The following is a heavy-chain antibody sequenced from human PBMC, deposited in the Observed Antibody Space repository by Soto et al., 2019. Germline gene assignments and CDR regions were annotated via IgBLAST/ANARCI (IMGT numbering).Heavy chain of an antibody. V-gene: IGHV4-34*01. CDR2: INHSGST. Sequence: ETLSLTCPVSGGSFSGYYWSWIRQPPGKGLEWIGEINHSGSTNYNPSLKSRVTISVDTSKNQFSLKLSSVTAADTAVYYCARARRNWNVYYFDYWGQGTPVTVYS. CDR1: GGSFSGYY. CDR3: ARARRNWNVYYFDY. D-gene: IGHD1-1*01. J-gene: IGHJ4*02.